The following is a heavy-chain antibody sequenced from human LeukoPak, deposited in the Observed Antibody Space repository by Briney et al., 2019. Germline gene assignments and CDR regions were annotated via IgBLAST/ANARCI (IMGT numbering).Heavy chain of an antibody. D-gene: IGHD3-16*02. CDR2: IYHSGST. CDR1: GGPISSGGYS. Sequence: KSSETLSLTCAVSGGPISSGGYSWSWIRQPPGKGLEWIGYIYHSGSTYYNPSLKSRVTISVDRSKNQFSLKLSSVTAADTAVYYCASQQRVPPNYDYVWGSYRPAAFDIWGQGTMVTVSS. CDR3: ASQQRVPPNYDYVWGSYRPAAFDI. J-gene: IGHJ3*02. V-gene: IGHV4-30-2*01.